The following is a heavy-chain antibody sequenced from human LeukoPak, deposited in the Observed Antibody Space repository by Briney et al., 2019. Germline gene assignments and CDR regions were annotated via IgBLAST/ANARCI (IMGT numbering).Heavy chain of an antibody. J-gene: IGHJ4*02. CDR1: GYTFTGYY. CDR3: ARATAENDH. D-gene: IGHD1-14*01. Sequence: ASVKVSCKASGYTFTGYYLHWVRQAPGQGLEWMGWLNPKTGGTSYAQKFQGRVTMTRDTSISTVNMELSRLTSDDTAVYYRARATAENDHWGQGTLVTVSS. CDR2: LNPKTGGT. V-gene: IGHV1-2*02.